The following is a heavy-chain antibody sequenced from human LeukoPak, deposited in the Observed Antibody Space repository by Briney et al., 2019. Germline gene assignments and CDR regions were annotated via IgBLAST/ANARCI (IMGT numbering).Heavy chain of an antibody. V-gene: IGHV3-23*01. CDR2: INGCGGST. CDR3: AGRLADCGGNCYYCMDV. J-gene: IGHJ6*02. D-gene: IGHD2-21*01. CDR1: GFTFSSYA. Sequence: GGSLRLSCAASGFTFSSYAMSWVRQAPGKGQERVSTINGCGGSTYYAHSVKERFTISRDNTMNTLYLQMDSLRAEDEAVYYCAGRLADCGGNCYYCMDVWGQGTMVTVSS.